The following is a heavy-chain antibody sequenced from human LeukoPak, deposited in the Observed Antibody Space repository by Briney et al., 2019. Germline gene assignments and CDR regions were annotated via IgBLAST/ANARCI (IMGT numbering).Heavy chain of an antibody. CDR2: IYTSGST. D-gene: IGHD1-7*01. Sequence: PSETLSLTCTVSGGSISSGSYYWSWIRQPAGKGLEWIGRIYTSGSTNYNPSLKSRVTISVDTSKNQFSLKLSSVTAADTAVYYCARGSTGTPFDYWGQGTLVTVSS. CDR3: ARGSTGTPFDY. J-gene: IGHJ4*02. CDR1: GGSISSGSYY. V-gene: IGHV4-61*02.